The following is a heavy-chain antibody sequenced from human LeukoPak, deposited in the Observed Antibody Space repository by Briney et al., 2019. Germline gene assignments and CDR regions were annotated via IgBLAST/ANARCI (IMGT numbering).Heavy chain of an antibody. CDR3: ARDFIVGATRGGAFDI. J-gene: IGHJ3*02. D-gene: IGHD1-26*01. V-gene: IGHV3-48*03. Sequence: GGSLRLSCAASGFTFSSYEMNWVRQAPGKRLEWVSYISSSGSTIYYADSVKGRFTISRDNAKNSLYLQMNSLRAEDTAVYYCARDFIVGATRGGAFDIWGQGTMVTVSS. CDR2: ISSSGSTI. CDR1: GFTFSSYE.